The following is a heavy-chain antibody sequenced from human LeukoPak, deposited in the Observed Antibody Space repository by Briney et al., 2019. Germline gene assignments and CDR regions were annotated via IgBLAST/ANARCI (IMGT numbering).Heavy chain of an antibody. Sequence: TSEALSLTCTVSGGSINSSSYYGGWIRQPPGKGLEWIGSIYYSETSYYNPSLKSRIIISVDNSKNQFSLKLTSVTAADTAVYYCARGGPYGGNSAFDYWGQGTLVTVSS. CDR1: GGSINSSSYY. V-gene: IGHV4-39*07. CDR2: IYYSETS. D-gene: IGHD4-23*01. CDR3: ARGGPYGGNSAFDY. J-gene: IGHJ4*02.